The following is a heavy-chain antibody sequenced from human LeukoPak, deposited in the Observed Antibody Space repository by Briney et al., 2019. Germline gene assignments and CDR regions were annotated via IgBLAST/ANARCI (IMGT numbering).Heavy chain of an antibody. J-gene: IGHJ4*02. Sequence: HPGGSLRLSCAASGFTFSSYAMSWVRQAPGKGLEWVSAISGSGGSTYYADSVKGRFTISRDNSKNTLYLQMNSLRAEDTAVYYCARDGAFYDFWSGAYWGQGTLVTVSS. CDR1: GFTFSSYA. V-gene: IGHV3-23*01. D-gene: IGHD3-3*01. CDR3: ARDGAFYDFWSGAY. CDR2: ISGSGGST.